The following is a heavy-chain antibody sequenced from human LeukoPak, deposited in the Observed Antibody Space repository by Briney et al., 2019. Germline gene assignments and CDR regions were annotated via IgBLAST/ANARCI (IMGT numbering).Heavy chain of an antibody. J-gene: IGHJ3*02. Sequence: KTSETLSLTCAVYGGSFSGYYWSRIRQPPGKGLEWIGEINHSGSTNYNPSLKSRVTISVDTSKNQFSLKLSSVTAADTAVYYCARGPTSRYCSGGSCYVAAFDIWGQGTMVTVSS. D-gene: IGHD2-15*01. V-gene: IGHV4-34*01. CDR1: GGSFSGYY. CDR2: INHSGST. CDR3: ARGPTSRYCSGGSCYVAAFDI.